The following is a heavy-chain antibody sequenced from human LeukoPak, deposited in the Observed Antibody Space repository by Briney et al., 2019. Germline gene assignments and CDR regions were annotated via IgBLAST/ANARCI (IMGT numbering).Heavy chain of an antibody. D-gene: IGHD3-22*01. CDR2: IRYDGSNK. V-gene: IGHV3-30*02. CDR3: AKDRDSSGPYYFDY. J-gene: IGHJ4*02. CDR1: GFTFSSYG. Sequence: GGSLRLSCAASGFTFSSYGMHWVRQAPGKGLEWVAFIRYDGSNKYYADSVKGRFTISRDNSKNTLYLQMNSLRAEDTAVYYCAKDRDSSGPYYFDYWGQGTLVTVSS.